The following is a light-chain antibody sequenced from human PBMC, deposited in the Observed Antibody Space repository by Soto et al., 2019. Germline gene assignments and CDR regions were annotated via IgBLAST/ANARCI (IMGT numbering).Light chain of an antibody. CDR1: RSNIGSNT. Sequence: QSVLTQPPSASGTPGQRVTISCSGRRSNIGSNTVTWYQQLPGTAPKLLIYSNDKRPSGVPDRFSGSKSGTSASLAISGLQSEDEADYYCAAWDDSLNGHVVFGGGTKVTVL. CDR2: SND. J-gene: IGLJ2*01. V-gene: IGLV1-44*01. CDR3: AAWDDSLNGHVV.